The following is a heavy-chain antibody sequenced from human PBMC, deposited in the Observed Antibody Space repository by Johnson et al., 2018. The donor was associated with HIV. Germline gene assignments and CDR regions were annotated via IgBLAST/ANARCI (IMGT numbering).Heavy chain of an antibody. J-gene: IGHJ3*02. CDR1: GFTFSSYA. V-gene: IGHV3-30-3*01. Sequence: QEKLVESGGGVVQPGRSLRLSCAASGFTFSSYAMHWVRQAPGKGLEWVAVISYDGSNKYYADSVKGRFTISRDNSKNTLYLQMNSLRAEDTAVYYCARDRRGGYYNFWSGYNPEDGAFDIWGQGTMVTVSS. CDR2: ISYDGSNK. CDR3: ARDRRGGYYNFWSGYNPEDGAFDI. D-gene: IGHD3-3*01.